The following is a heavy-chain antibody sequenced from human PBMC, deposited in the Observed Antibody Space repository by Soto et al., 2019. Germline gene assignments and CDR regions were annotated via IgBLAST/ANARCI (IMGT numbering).Heavy chain of an antibody. CDR1: GYSFTSYW. J-gene: IGHJ6*02. D-gene: IGHD3-22*01. CDR3: ARHPYYDSSGYYPSGYYGMDV. CDR2: IDPSDSYT. V-gene: IGHV5-10-1*01. Sequence: GESLEISCKGSGYSFTSYWISWVRQMPGKGLEWMGRIDPSDSYTNYSPSFQGHVTISADKSISTAYLQWSSLKASDTAMYYCARHPYYDSSGYYPSGYYGMDVWGQGTTVTVSS.